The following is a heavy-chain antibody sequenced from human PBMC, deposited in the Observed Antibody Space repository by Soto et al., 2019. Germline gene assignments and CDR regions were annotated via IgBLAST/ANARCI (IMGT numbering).Heavy chain of an antibody. CDR2: TYYRSKWST. J-gene: IGHJ5*01. Sequence: SQTLSLTCAISGDSGSSKSAAWNLIRQSPSRGLEWLGRTYYRSKWSTDYAVSVKSRITINPDTSKNQFSLQLNSVTPEDTAVYYCTRALSGSYDSWGQGTLVTVSS. CDR1: GDSGSSKSAA. D-gene: IGHD1-26*01. CDR3: TRALSGSYDS. V-gene: IGHV6-1*01.